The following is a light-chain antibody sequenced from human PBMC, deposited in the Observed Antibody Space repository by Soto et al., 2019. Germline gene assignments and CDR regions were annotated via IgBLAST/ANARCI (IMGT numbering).Light chain of an antibody. Sequence: EIVLTQSPGTLSLSPGERATLSCRASQSVSSSYLAWYQQKPGQALRLLIYGASSRATGIPDRFSGSGSGTEFTLTISRVEPEDFAVYYCQQYGSSPPWTFGQGTKVEIK. V-gene: IGKV3-20*01. CDR1: QSVSSSY. CDR3: QQYGSSPPWT. J-gene: IGKJ1*01. CDR2: GAS.